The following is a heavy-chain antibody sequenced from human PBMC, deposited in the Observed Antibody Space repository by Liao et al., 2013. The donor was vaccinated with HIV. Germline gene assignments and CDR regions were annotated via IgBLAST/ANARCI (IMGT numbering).Heavy chain of an antibody. CDR2: IYYSGST. Sequence: QLQLQESGPGLVKPSETLSLTCTVSGGSISSSSYYWGWIRQPPGKGLEWIGSIYYSGSTYYNPSLKSRVTISVDTSKNQFSLKLTSVTATDTAIYYCGRLGQPSGDVYTGGFYYMDVWGRGTTVTVSS. CDR1: GGSISSSSYY. J-gene: IGHJ6*03. D-gene: IGHD2-2*02. CDR3: GRLGQPSGDVYTGGFYYMDV. V-gene: IGHV4-39*07.